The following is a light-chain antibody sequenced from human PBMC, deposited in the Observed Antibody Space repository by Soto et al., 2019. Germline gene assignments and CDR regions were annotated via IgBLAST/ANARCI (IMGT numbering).Light chain of an antibody. CDR3: AAWDASLSGPLVV. CDR2: RNN. CDR1: SSNIGSNY. V-gene: IGLV1-47*01. Sequence: QSVLTQPPSASGTPGQRVTISCSGSSSNIGSNYVYWYQQLPGTAPKLLIYRNNQRPSGVPDRFSGSKSGTSASLAISGLRSEDEADYYCAAWDASLSGPLVVFGGGTKLTVL. J-gene: IGLJ2*01.